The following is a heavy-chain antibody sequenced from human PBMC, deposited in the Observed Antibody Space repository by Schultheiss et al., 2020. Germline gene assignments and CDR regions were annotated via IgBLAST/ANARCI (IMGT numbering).Heavy chain of an antibody. D-gene: IGHD3-10*01. CDR3: ARSDHYGPHFDY. CDR1: GFSFSSYY. Sequence: GGSLRLSCVASGFSFSSYYMNWVRQAPGKGLEWVGNVKQDGSEEYYASSVKGRFSISRDNSKNLVFLQMSSLRAEDTAVYYCARSDHYGPHFDYWGQGTLVTVS. J-gene: IGHJ4*02. V-gene: IGHV3-7*01. CDR2: VKQDGSEE.